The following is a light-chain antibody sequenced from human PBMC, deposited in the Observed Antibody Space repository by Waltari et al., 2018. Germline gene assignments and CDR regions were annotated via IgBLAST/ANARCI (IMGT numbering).Light chain of an antibody. CDR2: DVS. Sequence: QSALTQPASVSGSPGQSISISCIGTSRDIGTFNSVSWYLPYPGTAPKLLIYDVSHRPSGVSNRFSGSKSGNTASLTISGLQAEDEAIYYCCSYAGSRTWVFGGGAKLTVL. CDR1: SRDIGTFNS. J-gene: IGLJ3*02. V-gene: IGLV2-23*02. CDR3: CSYAGSRTWV.